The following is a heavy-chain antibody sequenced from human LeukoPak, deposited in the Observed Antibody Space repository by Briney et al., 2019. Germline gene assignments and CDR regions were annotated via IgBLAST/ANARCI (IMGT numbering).Heavy chain of an antibody. D-gene: IGHD1-26*01. CDR1: GFTVSRNY. V-gene: IGHV3-66*01. Sequence: PGGSLRLFCAASGFTVSRNYMSWVRQAPGKGLEWVSVIYSGGVTYYADSVKGRFTVSRDNSKNTLYLQMSSLRVDDTAMYYYARSGVGNWFDPLGQGTLVTVSS. J-gene: IGHJ5*02. CDR2: IYSGGVT. CDR3: ARSGVGNWFDP.